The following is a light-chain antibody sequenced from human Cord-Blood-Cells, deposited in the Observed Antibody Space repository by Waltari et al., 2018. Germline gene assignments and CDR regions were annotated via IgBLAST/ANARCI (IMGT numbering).Light chain of an antibody. CDR2: RNI. CDR3: AAWDDSLNGWV. J-gene: IGLJ3*02. CDR1: SSNIGSNT. V-gene: IGLV1-44*01. Sequence: QSVLTQPPSASGTPGQRVTISCSGSSSNIGSNTVNWYQQLPGTAPKLLIYRNIQRHLGGPDRVSGSKAGTSASLAISGLQAEDEADYYCAAWDDSLNGWVFGGGTKLTVL.